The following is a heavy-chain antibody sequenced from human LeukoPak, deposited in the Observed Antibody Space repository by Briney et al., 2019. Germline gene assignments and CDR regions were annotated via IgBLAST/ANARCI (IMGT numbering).Heavy chain of an antibody. V-gene: IGHV3-74*01. CDR3: ARSGYGVPDAFDI. CDR1: GFIFGNYR. CDR2: INSGGSGT. J-gene: IGHJ3*02. Sequence: PGGSLRLSCATSGFIFGNYRMHWVRQAPGKGLVWVSRINSGGSGTDYAESVKGRFTISRDNAKNSLYLQMNSLRAEDTAVYYCARSGYGVPDAFDIWGQGTMVTVSS. D-gene: IGHD3-3*01.